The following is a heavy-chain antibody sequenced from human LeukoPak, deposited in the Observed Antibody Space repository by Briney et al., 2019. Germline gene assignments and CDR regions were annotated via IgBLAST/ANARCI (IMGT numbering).Heavy chain of an antibody. CDR3: ARDPRSSGYCSGGSCSDWFDP. V-gene: IGHV4-59*01. CDR2: IYYIGSA. Sequence: SETLSLTCTVSGGPMSDYYWSWFRQPPGKGLEWIGDIYYIGSARYNPSLQSRVTISVDTSKNQFSLKLSSVTAADTAVYYCARDPRSSGYCSGGSCSDWFDPWGQGTLVTVSS. J-gene: IGHJ5*02. CDR1: GGPMSDYY. D-gene: IGHD2-15*01.